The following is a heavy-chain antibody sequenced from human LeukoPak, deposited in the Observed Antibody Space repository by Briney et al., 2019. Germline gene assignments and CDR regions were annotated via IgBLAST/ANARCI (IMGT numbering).Heavy chain of an antibody. D-gene: IGHD6-13*01. CDR3: AKDITAAVEEPAFDI. V-gene: IGHV3-48*01. CDR1: GFTFSSYW. CDR2: ISGSGSTM. J-gene: IGHJ3*02. Sequence: GGSLRLSCAASGFTFSSYWMSWVRQAPGKGLEWVSSISGSGSTMYYADSVKGRFTISRDNAKNSLYLQMNSLRAEDTALYYCAKDITAAVEEPAFDIWGQGTMVTVSS.